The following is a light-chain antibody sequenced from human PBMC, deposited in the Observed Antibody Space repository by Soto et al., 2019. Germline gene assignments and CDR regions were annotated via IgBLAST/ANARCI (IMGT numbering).Light chain of an antibody. Sequence: LTQPASVSGSPGQSITISCTGTSSDVGSYNLVSWYQQHPGKAPKLMIYEGSKRPSGVSNRFSGSKSGNTASLTISGLQAEDEADYYCCSYAGNSLYVFGTGTKVTVL. CDR2: EGS. V-gene: IGLV2-23*01. CDR1: SSDVGSYNL. J-gene: IGLJ1*01. CDR3: CSYAGNSLYV.